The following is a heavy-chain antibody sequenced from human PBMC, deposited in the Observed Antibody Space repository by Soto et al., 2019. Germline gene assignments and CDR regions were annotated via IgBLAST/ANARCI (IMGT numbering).Heavy chain of an antibody. Sequence: EVQLLESGGALVQPGGSLRLSCAASGFAFSRYGMTWVRQAPGKGPECISIISGAGDSTVYADSVKGRFTMSRDNSKNTLYLHMNSLRVEDTAEYYCAKGTAVSCSGSRCYPLDSWGQGTLVTVSS. CDR2: ISGAGDST. D-gene: IGHD2-15*01. J-gene: IGHJ4*02. CDR1: GFAFSRYG. CDR3: AKGTAVSCSGSRCYPLDS. V-gene: IGHV3-23*01.